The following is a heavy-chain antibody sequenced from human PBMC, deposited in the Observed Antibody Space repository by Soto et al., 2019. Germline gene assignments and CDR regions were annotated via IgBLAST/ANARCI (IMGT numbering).Heavy chain of an antibody. V-gene: IGHV4-34*01. Sequence: QVQLQQWGAGLLKPSETLSLTCAVYGGSFSGYYWSWIRQPPGKGLEWIGEINHSGSTNYNPSLKSRVTISVDTSKTQFSLKLSSVTAADTAVYYCAPRRGIAAVTSEPDYWGQGTLVTVSS. D-gene: IGHD6-13*01. CDR2: INHSGST. CDR1: GGSFSGYY. CDR3: APRRGIAAVTSEPDY. J-gene: IGHJ4*02.